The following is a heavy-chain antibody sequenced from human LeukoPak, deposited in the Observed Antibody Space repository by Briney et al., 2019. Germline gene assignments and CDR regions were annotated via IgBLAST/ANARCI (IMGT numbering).Heavy chain of an antibody. CDR2: ISSNGGST. CDR3: AKTRDGYNQSPFDY. D-gene: IGHD5-24*01. Sequence: PGGSLRLSCAASGFTFSSYAMHWVRQAPGKGLEYVSAISSNGGSTYYANSVKGRFTISRDNSKNTLYLQMGSLRDEDMAVYYCAKTRDGYNQSPFDYWGQGTLVTVSS. V-gene: IGHV3-64*01. CDR1: GFTFSSYA. J-gene: IGHJ4*02.